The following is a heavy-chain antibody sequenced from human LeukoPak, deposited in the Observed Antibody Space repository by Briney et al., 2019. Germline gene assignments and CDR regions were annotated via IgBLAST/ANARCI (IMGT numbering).Heavy chain of an antibody. D-gene: IGHD6-6*01. CDR1: RFTFSSYT. J-gene: IGHJ4*02. Sequence: GGSLRLSCAASRFTFSSYTMSWVRQAPGKGLEWVSFISSSSSYIYYADSVKGRFTISRDNAKNSLYLQMNSLRAEDTAVYYCTRDEDFYSSSSDYWGQGTLVTVSS. CDR2: ISSSSSYI. V-gene: IGHV3-21*01. CDR3: TRDEDFYSSSSDY.